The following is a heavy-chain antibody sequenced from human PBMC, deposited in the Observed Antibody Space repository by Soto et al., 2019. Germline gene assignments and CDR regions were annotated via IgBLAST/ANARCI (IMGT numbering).Heavy chain of an antibody. CDR2: IYWDDDK. V-gene: IGHV2-5*02. CDR3: AHTRHSATLDY. CDR1: GFSLSTSGVG. J-gene: IGHJ4*02. D-gene: IGHD2-15*01. Sequence: QITLKESGPPLVKPTQTLTLTCTFSGFSLSTSGVGVGWIRQPPGKALEWLALIYWDDDKRYSPSLKSRLTITKDASKNQVVLTMTNMDPVDTATYYCAHTRHSATLDYWGQGTLVTVSS.